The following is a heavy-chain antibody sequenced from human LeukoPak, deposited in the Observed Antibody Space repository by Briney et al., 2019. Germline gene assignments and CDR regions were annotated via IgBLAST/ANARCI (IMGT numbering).Heavy chain of an antibody. CDR3: ARFGESSSWYYFFGMDV. Sequence: KSSETLSLTCGVFGGASSADHWSWIRQSPGGGLEWIGDINHSGNTNYNPSLKSRVIISIDTSKNQFSLKLTSVTAADTGIYYCARFGESSSWYYFFGMDVWGQGTTVTVSS. CDR1: GGASSADH. J-gene: IGHJ6*02. V-gene: IGHV4-34*01. D-gene: IGHD6-13*01. CDR2: INHSGNT.